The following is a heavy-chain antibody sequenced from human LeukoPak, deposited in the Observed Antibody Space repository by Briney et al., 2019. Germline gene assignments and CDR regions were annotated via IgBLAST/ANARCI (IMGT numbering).Heavy chain of an antibody. Sequence: PSETLSLTCTVSGGSINTNGHYWGWIRQSPGKGLEWIGSISYSGTTYYNPSLRSRVTISADTSKSQFPLNLSSVTAADTAIYFCARHFDFWGQGTTVTVSS. V-gene: IGHV4-39*01. CDR1: GGSINTNGHY. J-gene: IGHJ6*02. CDR3: ARHFDF. CDR2: ISYSGTT.